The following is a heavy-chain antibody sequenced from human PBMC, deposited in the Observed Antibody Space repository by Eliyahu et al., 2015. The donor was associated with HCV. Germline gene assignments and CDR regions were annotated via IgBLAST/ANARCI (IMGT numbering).Heavy chain of an antibody. CDR1: GFTFRSYA. Sequence: DVQLLESGGDLVQPGGSLRLSCAASGFTFRSYAMSWVRQAPGKGLEWVSVSSADAVSTYYXDSVKGRFIISRDNSKNTLYLQMYSLRVEDTAVYYCAKGPHDKGYWYYDIWGRGTLVTVSS. D-gene: IGHD2-15*01. V-gene: IGHV3-23*01. CDR2: SSADAVST. CDR3: AKGPHDKGYWYYDI. J-gene: IGHJ2*01.